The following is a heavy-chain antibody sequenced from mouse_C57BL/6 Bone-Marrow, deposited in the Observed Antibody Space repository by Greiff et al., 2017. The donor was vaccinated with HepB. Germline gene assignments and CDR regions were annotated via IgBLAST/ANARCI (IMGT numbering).Heavy chain of an antibody. CDR1: GFTFTDYY. D-gene: IGHD1-1*01. CDR3: ARYGYYGSSLYWYFDV. CDR2: IRNKANGYTT. Sequence: DVKLVESGGGLTQPGGSLSLSCAASGFTFTDYYMSWVRQPPGKALEWLGFIRNKANGYTTEYSASVKGRFTISSDNSQSILYLQMNALRAEDSATYYCARYGYYGSSLYWYFDVWGTGTTVTVSS. J-gene: IGHJ1*03. V-gene: IGHV7-3*01.